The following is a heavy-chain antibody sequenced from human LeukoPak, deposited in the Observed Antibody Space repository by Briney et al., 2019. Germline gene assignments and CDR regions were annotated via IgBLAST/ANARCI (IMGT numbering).Heavy chain of an antibody. CDR1: GFTFSSYA. Sequence: GGSLRLSCAASGFTFSSYAMSWVRQAPGKGLEWVSTIGGGGESTYYADSAKGRFTNSRDNSKNTVYLQMNSLRAEDTAVYYCAKVLSGSQDYWGQGTLVTVFS. CDR3: AKVLSGSQDY. J-gene: IGHJ4*02. D-gene: IGHD1-26*01. CDR2: IGGGGEST. V-gene: IGHV3-23*01.